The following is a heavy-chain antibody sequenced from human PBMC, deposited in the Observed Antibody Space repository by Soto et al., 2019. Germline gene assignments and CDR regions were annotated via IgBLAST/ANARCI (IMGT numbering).Heavy chain of an antibody. D-gene: IGHD3-3*01. CDR2: IYYSGST. CDR1: GASINSAGYY. Sequence: SETLSLTCTVTGASINSAGYYWSWIRQHPGKGPKWIGDIYYSGSTHYNPSLKSRVSISVDTSESQFSLKVTSVTAADTAVYYCARAHQYYDSLYYYGMDVWGQGTTVTVTS. J-gene: IGHJ6*02. CDR3: ARAHQYYDSLYYYGMDV. V-gene: IGHV4-31*03.